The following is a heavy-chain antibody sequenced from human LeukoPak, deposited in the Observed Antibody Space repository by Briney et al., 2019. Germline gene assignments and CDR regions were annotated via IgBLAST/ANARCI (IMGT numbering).Heavy chain of an antibody. CDR3: ARDKSGRGIAEADY. Sequence: TGGSLRLSCIASGFSFSNYNINWVRQAPWKGLEWVSSISGSSSHIHYGDSVKGRFTISRDNAKNSLYLQMNSLRAEDTAVYYCARDKSGRGIAEADYWGQGTLVTVSS. D-gene: IGHD6-19*01. V-gene: IGHV3-21*01. CDR1: GFSFSNYN. J-gene: IGHJ4*02. CDR2: ISGSSSHI.